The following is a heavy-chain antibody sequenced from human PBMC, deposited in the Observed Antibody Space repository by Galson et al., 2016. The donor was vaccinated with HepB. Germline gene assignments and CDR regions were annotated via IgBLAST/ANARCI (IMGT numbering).Heavy chain of an antibody. CDR2: IYQSGTT. V-gene: IGHV4-4*02. J-gene: IGHJ4*02. Sequence: SETLSLTCAVSGGSVNSYNWWSWVRQTPGKGLEWIGEIYQSGTTNYNPSLKSRVTITLDKSKNEFSLKLTSVTAADTAVSYCAPLGYCTAGVCYGVHWGQGTRVTVSS. CDR1: GGSVNSYNW. CDR3: APLGYCTAGVCYGVH. D-gene: IGHD2-8*02.